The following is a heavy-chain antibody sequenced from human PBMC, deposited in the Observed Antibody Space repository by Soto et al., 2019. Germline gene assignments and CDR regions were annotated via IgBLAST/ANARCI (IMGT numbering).Heavy chain of an antibody. CDR1: GFTFSNYG. J-gene: IGHJ1*01. D-gene: IGHD2-15*01. V-gene: IGHV3-30*18. Sequence: PGGSLRLSCAASGFTFSNYGMHWVRQAPGKGLEWVAVISYDGSNKYYADSVKGRFTISRDNSKNTLYLQINSLTAEDTAVYYCAKDRSCSGANCYSALYFHLWGQGTLVTVSS. CDR3: AKDRSCSGANCYSALYFHL. CDR2: ISYDGSNK.